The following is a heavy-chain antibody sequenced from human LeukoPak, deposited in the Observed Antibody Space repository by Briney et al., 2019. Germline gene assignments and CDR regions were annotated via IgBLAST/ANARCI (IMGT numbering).Heavy chain of an antibody. CDR1: GGTFSSYA. Sequence: GASVKVSCKASGGTFSSYAISWVRQAPGQGLEWMGGIIPIFGTANYAQKFQGRVTITTDESTSTAYMELSSLRSEDTAVYYCARDQVAVAGTRYFDLWGRGTLVTVSS. D-gene: IGHD6-19*01. J-gene: IGHJ2*01. CDR2: IIPIFGTA. CDR3: ARDQVAVAGTRYFDL. V-gene: IGHV1-69*05.